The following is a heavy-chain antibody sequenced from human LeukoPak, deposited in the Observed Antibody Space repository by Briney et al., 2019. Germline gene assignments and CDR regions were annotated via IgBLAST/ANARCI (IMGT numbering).Heavy chain of an antibody. Sequence: GESLKISCQGPGYSFTSYWIGWVRQLPGKGLEWMGIIYPGDSDTRYSPSFQGQVTISADKSISTAYLQWSSLKASDTAMYYCARLSSGYSYGYDLDWFDPRGQGTLVTVSS. D-gene: IGHD5-18*01. V-gene: IGHV5-51*01. CDR2: IYPGDSDT. J-gene: IGHJ5*02. CDR1: GYSFTSYW. CDR3: ARLSSGYSYGYDLDWFDP.